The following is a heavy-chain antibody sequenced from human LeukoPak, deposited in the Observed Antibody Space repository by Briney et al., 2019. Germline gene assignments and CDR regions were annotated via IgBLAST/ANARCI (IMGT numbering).Heavy chain of an antibody. CDR2: IKQDGSEK. D-gene: IGHD3-9*01. Sequence: SGGSLRLSCAASGFTFSSYWMSWVRQAPGKGLEWVANIKQDGSEKYYVDSVKGRFTISRDNAKNSLYLQMNSLRAEDTAVYYCARLPKYFDWLLSYFDYWGQGTLVTVSS. V-gene: IGHV3-7*01. J-gene: IGHJ4*02. CDR3: ARLPKYFDWLLSYFDY. CDR1: GFTFSSYW.